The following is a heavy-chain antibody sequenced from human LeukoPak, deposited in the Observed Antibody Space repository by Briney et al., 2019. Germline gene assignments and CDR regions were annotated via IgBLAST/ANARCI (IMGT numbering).Heavy chain of an antibody. D-gene: IGHD6-6*01. J-gene: IGHJ5*02. Sequence: ASVKVSCKTSGYTFTNHGISWVRQAPGQGLEWMGIINPSGGSTSYAQKFQGRVTMTRDTSTSTVYMERSSLRSEDTAVYYCARDMGPYSSSLGWFDPWGQGTLVTVSS. CDR3: ARDMGPYSSSLGWFDP. CDR2: INPSGGST. CDR1: GYTFTNHG. V-gene: IGHV1-46*01.